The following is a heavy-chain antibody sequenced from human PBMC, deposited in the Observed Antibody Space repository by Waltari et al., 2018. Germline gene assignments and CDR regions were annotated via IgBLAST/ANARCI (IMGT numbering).Heavy chain of an antibody. CDR3: AREGDDYGDYGGDY. CDR2: IIPILGIA. J-gene: IGHJ4*02. Sequence: QVQLVQSGAEVKKPGSSVKVSCQASGGTFSSYTISWVRQAPGQGLEWMGRIIPILGIANYAQKFQGRVTITADKSTSTAYMELSSMRSEDTAVYYCAREGDDYGDYGGDYWGQGTLVTVSS. CDR1: GGTFSSYT. V-gene: IGHV1-69*08. D-gene: IGHD4-17*01.